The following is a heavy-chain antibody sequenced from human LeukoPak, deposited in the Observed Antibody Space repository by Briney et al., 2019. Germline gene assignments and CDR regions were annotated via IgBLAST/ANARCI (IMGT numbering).Heavy chain of an antibody. D-gene: IGHD2-15*01. CDR1: GYTLTELS. V-gene: IGHV1-24*01. J-gene: IGHJ4*02. Sequence: VAAVKVSCKVSGYTLTELSMHWVRQAPGKGLEWMGGFDPEDGETIYAQKFQGRVTMTTDTSTSTAYMELRSLRSDDTAVYYCARDRGGGSRLDYWGQGTLVTVSS. CDR2: FDPEDGET. CDR3: ARDRGGGSRLDY.